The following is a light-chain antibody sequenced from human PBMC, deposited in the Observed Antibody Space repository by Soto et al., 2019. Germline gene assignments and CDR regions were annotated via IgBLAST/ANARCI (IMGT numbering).Light chain of an antibody. CDR3: QHLKSYPIT. CDR1: QGISSY. J-gene: IGKJ5*01. Sequence: DIQLTQSPSFLSASVGDRVTITCRASQGISSYLAWYQQKPGKAPKLLIYGASTLQRGVSSRFSGSGSGTEFTLTISSLQPEDFATYYCQHLKSYPITLGQGTRLEIK. V-gene: IGKV1-9*01. CDR2: GAS.